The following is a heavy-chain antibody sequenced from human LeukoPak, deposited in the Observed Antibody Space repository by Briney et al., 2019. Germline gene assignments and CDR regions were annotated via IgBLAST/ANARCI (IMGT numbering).Heavy chain of an antibody. CDR1: GYTFTGYY. J-gene: IGHJ6*03. Sequence: ASVKVSCKASGYTFTGYYLHWVRQAPGQGLEWMGWISAYNGNTNYAQKLQGRVTMTTDTSTSTAYMELRSLRSDDTAVYYCARAFYSGYDWGFYYYMDVWGKGTTVTVSS. CDR3: ARAFYSGYDWGFYYYMDV. CDR2: ISAYNGNT. D-gene: IGHD5-12*01. V-gene: IGHV1-18*04.